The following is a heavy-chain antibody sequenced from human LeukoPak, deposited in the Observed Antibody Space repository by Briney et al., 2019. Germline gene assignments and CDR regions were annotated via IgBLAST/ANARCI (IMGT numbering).Heavy chain of an antibody. D-gene: IGHD6-6*01. CDR1: GHSISSGYY. J-gene: IGHJ5*02. CDR2: IYDSGST. Sequence: PSETLSLTCAVSGHSISSGYYGGWIRRPPGKGLEWIGIIYDSGSTYYNPSLKSRVTISVDTSKNQFSLKLSSVTAADTAVYYCASLLAPRFSWFDPWGQGTLVTVSS. V-gene: IGHV4-38-2*01. CDR3: ASLLAPRFSWFDP.